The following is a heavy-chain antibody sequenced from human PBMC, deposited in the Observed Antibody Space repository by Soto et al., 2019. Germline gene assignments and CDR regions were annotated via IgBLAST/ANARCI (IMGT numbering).Heavy chain of an antibody. Sequence: QVQLVQSGAEVKKPGASVKVSCKASGYTFSSYFISWVRQAPGQGLEWMGWISAYNGNTNYAQNLQGRVTMTTDTSTGTAYLELGSLRSDGTAVCYCARDVPPVDYWGQGTLVTVSS. CDR1: GYTFSSYF. CDR3: ARDVPPVDY. J-gene: IGHJ4*02. CDR2: ISAYNGNT. V-gene: IGHV1-18*01.